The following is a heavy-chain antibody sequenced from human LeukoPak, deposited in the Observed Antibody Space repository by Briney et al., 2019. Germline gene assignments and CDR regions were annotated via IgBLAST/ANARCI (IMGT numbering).Heavy chain of an antibody. J-gene: IGHJ4*02. Sequence: GGSLRLSCAASGFTFSSYAVHWVRQAPGKGLEWVALITYDGSNKYYADSVKGRFTISRDNSKNTLYLQMNSLRAEDTAVYYCAKDTWSYRGDYWGQGTLVTVSS. V-gene: IGHV3-30-3*02. CDR1: GFTFSSYA. CDR3: AKDTWSYRGDY. CDR2: ITYDGSNK. D-gene: IGHD1-26*01.